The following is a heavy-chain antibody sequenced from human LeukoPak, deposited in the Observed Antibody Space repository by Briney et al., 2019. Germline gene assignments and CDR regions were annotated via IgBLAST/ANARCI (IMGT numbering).Heavy chain of an antibody. V-gene: IGHV3-21*01. CDR2: ISSSSSYI. D-gene: IGHD1-26*01. CDR3: ARDRWELLDY. J-gene: IGHJ4*02. CDR1: GFTFSIYS. Sequence: GGSLRLFCAVSGFTFSIYSMNWVRQAPGKGLEWVSSISSSSSYIYYADSVKGRFTISRDNAKNSLYLQMNSLRAEDTAVYYCARDRWELLDYWGQGTLVTVSS.